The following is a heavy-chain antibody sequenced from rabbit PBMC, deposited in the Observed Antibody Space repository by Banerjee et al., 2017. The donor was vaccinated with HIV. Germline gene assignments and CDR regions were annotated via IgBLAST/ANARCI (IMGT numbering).Heavy chain of an antibody. CDR1: GFDFSGYYM. Sequence: QQQLEESGGGLVKPGGSLTLSCKASGFDFSGYYMSWVRQAPGKGLEWIACINTSSGNTVYATWAKGRFTISKTSWTTVTLQMTSLTAADTATYLCARDRYYVYYGMDLWGPGTLVTVS. J-gene: IGHJ6*01. CDR3: ARDRYYVYYGMDL. V-gene: IGHV1S45*01. CDR2: INTSSGNT. D-gene: IGHD1-1*01.